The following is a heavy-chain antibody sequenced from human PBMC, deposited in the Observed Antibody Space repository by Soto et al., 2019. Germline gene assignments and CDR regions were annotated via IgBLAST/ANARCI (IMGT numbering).Heavy chain of an antibody. D-gene: IGHD3-22*01. J-gene: IGHJ4*02. CDR3: ARFEPAEIYDSSGSFDY. CDR2: IYYSGST. CDR1: GGSISSGGYY. V-gene: IGHV4-31*03. Sequence: PSETLSLTCTVSGGSISSGGYYWSWIRQHPGKGLEWIGYIYYSGSTYYNPSLKSRVTISVDASKNQFSLKLSSVTAADTAVYYCARFEPAEIYDSSGSFDYWGQGTLVTVSS.